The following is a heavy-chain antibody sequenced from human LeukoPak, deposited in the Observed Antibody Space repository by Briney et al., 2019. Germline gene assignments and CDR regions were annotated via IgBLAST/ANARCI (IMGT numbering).Heavy chain of an antibody. CDR3: ARDGYDSSGYYYDVWYFDY. D-gene: IGHD3-22*01. CDR1: GFTLSSYE. CDR2: ISSSGSTI. Sequence: PGGSLRLSCAASGFTLSSYEMNWVRQAPGKGLEWVSYISSSGSTIYYADSVKGRFTISRDNAKNSLYLQMNSLRAEDTAVYYCARDGYDSSGYYYDVWYFDYWGQGTLVTVSS. V-gene: IGHV3-48*03. J-gene: IGHJ4*02.